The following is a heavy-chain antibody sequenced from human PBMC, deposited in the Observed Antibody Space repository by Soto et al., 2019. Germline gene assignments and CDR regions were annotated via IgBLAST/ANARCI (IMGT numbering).Heavy chain of an antibody. Sequence: SETLSLTSTVSGGSISSFYWSWIRQPPGKGLEWIGYIYYSGSTNYNPSLKSRVTISVDTSKNQFSLKLSSVTAADTAVYYCARHGVYSSSWYVSHYYYYGMDVWGQGTTVTVSS. J-gene: IGHJ6*02. CDR1: GGSISSFY. D-gene: IGHD6-13*01. CDR2: IYYSGST. CDR3: ARHGVYSSSWYVSHYYYYGMDV. V-gene: IGHV4-59*08.